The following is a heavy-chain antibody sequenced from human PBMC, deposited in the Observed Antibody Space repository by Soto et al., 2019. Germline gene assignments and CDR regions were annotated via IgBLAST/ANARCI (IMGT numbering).Heavy chain of an antibody. V-gene: IGHV1-3*01. Sequence: ASVKVSCKPSGYTFTSYAMHWVRQAPGQRLEWMGWINAGNGNTKYSQKFQGRVTITRDTSASTANKELSSLRSDDTAVDYCARDRYCSSTSCQAYDYVWGSYRPFDYWGQVTLVTVSS. J-gene: IGHJ4*02. CDR2: INAGNGNT. CDR1: GYTFTSYA. CDR3: ARDRYCSSTSCQAYDYVWGSYRPFDY. D-gene: IGHD3-16*02.